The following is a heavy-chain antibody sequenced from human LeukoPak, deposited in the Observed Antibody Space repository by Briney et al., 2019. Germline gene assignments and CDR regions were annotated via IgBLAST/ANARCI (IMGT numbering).Heavy chain of an antibody. V-gene: IGHV4-34*01. CDR1: GVSFSGYY. CDR3: ARGWMYYDSSSYTLDY. J-gene: IGHJ4*02. D-gene: IGHD3-22*01. CDR2: INHSGST. Sequence: AETLSLTCAVYGVSFSGYYWIWIRQPPGKGLEWVGAINHSGSTNYNPSLKNRVTIPVDASKHQFSLKLSYVTAADTAVYYCARGWMYYDSSSYTLDYWGQGTLLSVSS.